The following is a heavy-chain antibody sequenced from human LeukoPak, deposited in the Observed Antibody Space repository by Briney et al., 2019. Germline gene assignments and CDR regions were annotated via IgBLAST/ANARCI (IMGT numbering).Heavy chain of an antibody. V-gene: IGHV4-31*03. J-gene: IGHJ4*02. CDR3: ARGPMVRGVIISGKFDY. D-gene: IGHD3-10*01. CDR1: GGSISSGGYY. CDR2: IYYSGST. Sequence: SETLSLTCTVSGGSISSGGYYWSWIRQHPGKGLAWIGYIYYSGSTYYNPSLKSRVTISVDTSKNQFSLKLSSVTAADTAVYYCARGPMVRGVIISGKFDYWGQGTLVTVSS.